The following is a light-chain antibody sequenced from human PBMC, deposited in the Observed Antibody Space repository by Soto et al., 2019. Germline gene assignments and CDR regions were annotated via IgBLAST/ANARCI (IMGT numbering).Light chain of an antibody. V-gene: IGKV1-39*01. J-gene: IGKJ5*01. CDR1: QNIRSN. CDR3: QQSYTTPPIT. Sequence: DIQRTQSPSAQSASVGDTVTITCRASQNIRSNLNWYQQKPGKAPELLIYSASRLQSGVPSRFGGSGSGTDFTLTISDLQPEDFATYYCQQSYTTPPITFGLGTRLEIK. CDR2: SAS.